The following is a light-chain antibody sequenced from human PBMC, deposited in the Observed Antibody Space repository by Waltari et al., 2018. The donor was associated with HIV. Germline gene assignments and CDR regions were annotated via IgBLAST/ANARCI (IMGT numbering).Light chain of an antibody. J-gene: IGLJ2*01. CDR1: SSNIGSHY. CDR3: ATWDDSLSGVL. Sequence: SVLTQPPSASGTPGQRVTISCSGSSSNIGSHYVFWYQQLPGTAPKLLMHRNQRRPSGGPYRFSDSTSGTSASLAISGLRSEDEADYYCATWDDSLSGVLFGGGTKLTVL. CDR2: RNQ. V-gene: IGLV1-47*01.